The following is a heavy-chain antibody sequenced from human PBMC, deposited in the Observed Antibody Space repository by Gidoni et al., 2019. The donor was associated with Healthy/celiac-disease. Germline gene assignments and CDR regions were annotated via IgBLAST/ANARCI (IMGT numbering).Heavy chain of an antibody. V-gene: IGHV1-69*01. CDR1: GGTFSSYD. D-gene: IGHD4-17*01. Sequence: QVQLVQSGAEVKKPGSSVTVSCKASGGTFSSYDISWVRQAPGQGLEWMVGIIPIFGTANYAQKFQGRVTITADESTSTAYMELSSLRSEDTAVYYCAGNKNGDYGGYYFDYWGQGTLVTVSS. CDR2: IIPIFGTA. CDR3: AGNKNGDYGGYYFDY. J-gene: IGHJ4*02.